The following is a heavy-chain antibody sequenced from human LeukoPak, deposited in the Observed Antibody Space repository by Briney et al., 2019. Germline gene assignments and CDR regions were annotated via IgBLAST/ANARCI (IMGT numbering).Heavy chain of an antibody. V-gene: IGHV5-51*01. Sequence: GESLKISCKGSGYSINNYWIGWVRQMPGKGLEWMGIIYPADSDIRYSPSFQGQVTISADKSISTAYLQWSSLKASDTAMYYCARQEYCSGGSCYTWFDPWDQGTLVTVSS. CDR2: IYPADSDI. J-gene: IGHJ5*02. CDR1: GYSINNYW. CDR3: ARQEYCSGGSCYTWFDP. D-gene: IGHD2-15*01.